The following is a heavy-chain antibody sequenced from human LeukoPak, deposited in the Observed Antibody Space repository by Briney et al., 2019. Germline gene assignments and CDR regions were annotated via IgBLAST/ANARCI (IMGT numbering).Heavy chain of an antibody. CDR2: ITRSGTYT. D-gene: IGHD6-25*01. CDR3: ARDIALSTGCMDV. CDR1: GFTFSDYC. J-gene: IGHJ6*02. V-gene: IGHV3-11*05. Sequence: GGSLRLSCAAPGFTFSDYCMTWIRQAPGKGLEWVSHITRSGTYTNYADSVQGRFTISRDNAKNSLFLQMNNLRAEDTAVYYCARDIALSTGCMDVWGQGTTVTVSS.